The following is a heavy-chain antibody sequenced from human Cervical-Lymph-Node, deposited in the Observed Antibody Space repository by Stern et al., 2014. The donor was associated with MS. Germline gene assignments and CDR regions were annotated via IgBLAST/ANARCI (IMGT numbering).Heavy chain of an antibody. D-gene: IGHD6-6*01. J-gene: IGHJ4*02. Sequence: EVQLVESGGGLVQPGGSLRLSCAASGFTFSRYWMHWVRQAPGKGLVWVSRINSDGSDTSYADSVRGRFTISRDNAKNTLYLQMNSLRAEDTAVYYCASPYSSSSDFDYWGQGTLVTVSS. V-gene: IGHV3-74*01. CDR2: INSDGSDT. CDR1: GFTFSRYW. CDR3: ASPYSSSSDFDY.